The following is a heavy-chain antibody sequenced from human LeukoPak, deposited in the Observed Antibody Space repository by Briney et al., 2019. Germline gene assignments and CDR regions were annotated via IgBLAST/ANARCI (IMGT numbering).Heavy chain of an antibody. CDR2: IYSGGST. J-gene: IGHJ3*02. CDR3: ARARGSSSWLDAFDI. V-gene: IGHV3-53*01. Sequence: GGSLRLSCAASGFTFDDFDMSWVRQAPGKGLEWVSVIYSGGSTYYADSVKGRFTISRDNSKNTLYLQMNSLRAEDTAVYYCARARGSSSWLDAFDIWGQGTMVTVSS. D-gene: IGHD6-13*01. CDR1: GFTFDDFD.